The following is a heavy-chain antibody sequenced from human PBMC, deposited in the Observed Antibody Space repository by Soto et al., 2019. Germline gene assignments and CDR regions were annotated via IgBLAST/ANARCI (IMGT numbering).Heavy chain of an antibody. CDR1: GYTLTRYS. Sequence: QVQLVQSGAEEMKPGASVKVSCKASGYTLTRYSIHWVRQAPGQRLEWMGWINAGNGNTKFSQKLQGRVTITSDTSASTAYTELRVLRSEDTAAYYCAILGTYYFDNSDNYFDFWGQGTLVTVSS. CDR2: INAGNGNT. V-gene: IGHV1-3*05. CDR3: AILGTYYFDNSDNYFDF. D-gene: IGHD3-22*01. J-gene: IGHJ4*02.